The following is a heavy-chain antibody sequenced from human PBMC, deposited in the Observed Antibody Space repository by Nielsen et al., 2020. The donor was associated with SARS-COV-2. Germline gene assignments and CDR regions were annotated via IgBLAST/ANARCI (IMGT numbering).Heavy chain of an antibody. Sequence: GESLKISCTVSGFTFGTYTISWVRQPPGKGLQWVAGILGSGAATFYADSVKGRFTVSRDNSMNTVYLEMSRLRSEDTALYFCAKDRIPDGLWEIDYWGQGTLFIVSS. CDR1: GFTFGTYT. J-gene: IGHJ4*02. V-gene: IGHV3-23*01. CDR3: AKDRIPDGLWEIDY. D-gene: IGHD1-14*01. CDR2: ILGSGAAT.